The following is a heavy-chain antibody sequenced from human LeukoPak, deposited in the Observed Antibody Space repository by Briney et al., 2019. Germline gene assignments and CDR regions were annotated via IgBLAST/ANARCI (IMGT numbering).Heavy chain of an antibody. V-gene: IGHV4-59*01. D-gene: IGHD1-1*01. Sequence: SETLSLTCTVSGGSISSYYWSWIRQPPGKGLEWIGYIYYSGSTDYNPSLKSRVTISVDTSKNQFSLKLSSVTAADTAVYYCARADSTTSFDYWGQGTLVTVSS. J-gene: IGHJ4*02. CDR1: GGSISSYY. CDR2: IYYSGST. CDR3: ARADSTTSFDY.